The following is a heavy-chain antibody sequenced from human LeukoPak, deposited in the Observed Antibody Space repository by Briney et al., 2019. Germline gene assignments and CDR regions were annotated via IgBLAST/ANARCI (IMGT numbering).Heavy chain of an antibody. Sequence: SETLSLTCTVSGGSISSGGYYWSWIRQPPGKGLEWIGYIYHSGSTYYNPSLKSRVTISVDRSKNQFSLKLSSVTAADTAVYYCARQKREMATIGKDLYYFDYWGQGTLVTVSS. CDR2: IYHSGST. CDR1: GGSISSGGYY. CDR3: ARQKREMATIGKDLYYFDY. D-gene: IGHD5-24*01. V-gene: IGHV4-30-2*01. J-gene: IGHJ4*02.